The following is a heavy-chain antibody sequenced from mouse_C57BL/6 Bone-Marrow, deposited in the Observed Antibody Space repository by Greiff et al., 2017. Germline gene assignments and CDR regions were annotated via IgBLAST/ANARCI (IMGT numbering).Heavy chain of an antibody. Sequence: VQLQQPGAELVMPGASVKLSCKASGYTFTSYWMHWVKQRPGQGLEWIGEIDPSDSYTNYNQKFKGKSTLTVNKSSITAYMQLISLTSEVSAVYYCARRGTPYYFDYWGQGTTLTVSS. V-gene: IGHV1-69*01. J-gene: IGHJ2*01. D-gene: IGHD2-14*01. CDR3: ARRGTPYYFDY. CDR2: IDPSDSYT. CDR1: GYTFTSYW.